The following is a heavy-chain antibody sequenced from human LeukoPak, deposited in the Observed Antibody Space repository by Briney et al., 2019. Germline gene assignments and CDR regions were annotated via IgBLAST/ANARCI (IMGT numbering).Heavy chain of an antibody. CDR1: GFTFSSYA. D-gene: IGHD5-18*01. CDR3: ARGGEYSQFDY. V-gene: IGHV3-30-3*01. J-gene: IGHJ4*02. CDR2: ISYDGSNK. Sequence: GRSLRLSCAASGFTFSSYAMHWVRQAPGKGLEWVAVISYDGSNKYYADSVKGRFTISRDNSKNTLYLQMNSLRAEDTAVYYCARGGEYSQFDYWGQGTLVTVSS.